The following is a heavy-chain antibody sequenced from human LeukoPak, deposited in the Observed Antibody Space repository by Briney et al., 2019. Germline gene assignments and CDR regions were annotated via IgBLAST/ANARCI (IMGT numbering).Heavy chain of an antibody. J-gene: IGHJ4*02. CDR1: GFTFSSYE. CDR3: ARAPSIFGGDFGY. CDR2: ISSSGSTI. V-gene: IGHV3-48*03. D-gene: IGHD3-10*01. Sequence: PGRSLRLSCAGSGFTFSSYEMNWVRQAPGKGLEWVSYISSSGSTIYYADSVKGRFTISRDNAKNSLYLQMNSLRADDTAVYYCARAPSIFGGDFGYWGQGTLVTVSS.